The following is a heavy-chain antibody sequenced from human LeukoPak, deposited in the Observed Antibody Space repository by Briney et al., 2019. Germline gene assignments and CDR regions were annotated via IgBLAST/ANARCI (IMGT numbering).Heavy chain of an antibody. V-gene: IGHV3-7*01. CDR1: GFTFSSYW. Sequence: PGRSLRLSCAAAGFTFSSYWMSWVRQAPGGGLGWVASIKQDVSETYYVDSVKGRLPISRDNAKNALYLQRNSLIPARPAVNDRARNYPSCSGYPADWGQGTLVTVSS. D-gene: IGHD3-3*01. J-gene: IGHJ4*02. CDR2: IKQDVSET. CDR3: ARNYPSCSGYPAD.